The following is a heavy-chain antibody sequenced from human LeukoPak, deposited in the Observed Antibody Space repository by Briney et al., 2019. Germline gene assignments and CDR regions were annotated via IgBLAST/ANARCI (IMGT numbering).Heavy chain of an antibody. CDR1: GFTFSSYS. V-gene: IGHV3-48*04. CDR2: ISSSSSTI. D-gene: IGHD2-2*02. CDR3: ARDSEAWLARYCSSTSCYTFDY. J-gene: IGHJ4*02. Sequence: GGSLRLSCAASGFTFSSYSMNWVRQAPGKGLEWVSYISSSSSTIYYADSVKGRFTISRDNAKNSLYLQMNSLRAEDTAVYYCARDSEAWLARYCSSTSCYTFDYWGQGTLVTVSS.